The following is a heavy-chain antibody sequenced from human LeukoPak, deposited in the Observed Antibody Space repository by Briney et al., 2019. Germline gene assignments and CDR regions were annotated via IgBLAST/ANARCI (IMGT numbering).Heavy chain of an antibody. Sequence: SETLSLTCNVSGGSISSGGYYWSWIRQHPGKGLEWIGYIYYSGSTYYNPSLKSRVTISVDTSKNQFSLKLSSVTAADTAVYYCARDRSITMVRGVLGGMDVWGQGTTVTVSS. V-gene: IGHV4-31*03. J-gene: IGHJ6*02. CDR3: ARDRSITMVRGVLGGMDV. CDR1: GGSISSGGYY. D-gene: IGHD3-10*01. CDR2: IYYSGST.